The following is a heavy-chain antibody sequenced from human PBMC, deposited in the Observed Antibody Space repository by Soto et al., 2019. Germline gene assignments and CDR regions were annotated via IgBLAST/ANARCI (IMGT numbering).Heavy chain of an antibody. D-gene: IGHD4-17*01. Sequence: SETLSLTCAVYGGSFSGYYGSWIRQPPGKGLEWIGEINHSGSTNFNPSLKSRVTISVDTSKNQFSLKLSSVTAADTAVYYCARIDYGDKATFDYWGQGTLVTVSS. CDR2: INHSGST. V-gene: IGHV4-34*01. CDR1: GGSFSGYY. J-gene: IGHJ4*02. CDR3: ARIDYGDKATFDY.